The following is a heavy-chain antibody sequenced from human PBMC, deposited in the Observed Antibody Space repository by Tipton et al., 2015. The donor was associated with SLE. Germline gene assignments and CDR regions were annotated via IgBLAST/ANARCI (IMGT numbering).Heavy chain of an antibody. V-gene: IGHV4-39*02. CDR3: ARGGEAVLTWDYFDY. D-gene: IGHD6-19*01. Sequence: TLSLTCTVSGGSISSSSYYWGWIRQPPGKGLEWIGSMYYSGSTYYNPSLKSRVTISLDTAKNHFSLKLTSLTAADTAVYYCARGGEAVLTWDYFDYWGQGILATVSS. CDR2: MYYSGST. CDR1: GGSISSSSYY. J-gene: IGHJ4*02.